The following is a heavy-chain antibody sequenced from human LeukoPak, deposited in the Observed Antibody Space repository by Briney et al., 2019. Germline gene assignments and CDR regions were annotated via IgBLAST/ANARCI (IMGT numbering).Heavy chain of an antibody. J-gene: IGHJ4*02. CDR1: GFTFSSYA. V-gene: IGHV3-23*01. D-gene: IGHD3-10*01. CDR3: AKGGRFGELLYTIDY. CDR2: ISGSGGST. Sequence: GGSLRLSCAASGFTFSSYAMSWVRQAPGKGLEWVSAISGSGGSTYYADSVKGRFTISRDNSKNTLNLQMNSLRVEDTAVYYCAKGGRFGELLYTIDYWGQGTLVTVSS.